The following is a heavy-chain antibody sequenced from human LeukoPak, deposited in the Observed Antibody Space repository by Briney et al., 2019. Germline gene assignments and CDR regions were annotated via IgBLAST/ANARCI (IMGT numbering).Heavy chain of an antibody. CDR1: GFTFSSYS. CDR3: AELGITMIGGV. D-gene: IGHD3-10*02. CDR2: ISSSNSYI. V-gene: IGHV3-21*01. Sequence: PGGSLRLSCAASGFTFSSYSMNWVRQARGKGLEWVSSISSSNSYIYYADSVKGRFTISSDNAKHSLYLQMNSLRAEDTAVYYCAELGITMIGGVWGKGTTVTISS. J-gene: IGHJ6*04.